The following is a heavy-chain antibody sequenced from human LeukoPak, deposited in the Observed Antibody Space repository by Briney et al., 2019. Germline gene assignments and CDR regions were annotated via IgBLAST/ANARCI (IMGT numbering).Heavy chain of an antibody. CDR2: IYPGDSDT. CDR3: ARAHYYDTSGYWGYFQH. D-gene: IGHD3-22*01. CDR1: GYSFTSYW. J-gene: IGHJ1*01. Sequence: GESLKISCQGSGYSFTSYWIGRVRQMPGKGLEWMAIIYPGDSDTRYSRSFQGQVTISVDKSISTAYLQWSSLKASDTAMYYCARAHYYDTSGYWGYFQHWGQGTLVTVSS. V-gene: IGHV5-51*01.